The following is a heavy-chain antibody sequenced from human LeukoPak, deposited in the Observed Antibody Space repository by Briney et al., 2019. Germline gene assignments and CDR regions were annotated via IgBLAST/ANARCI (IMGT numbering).Heavy chain of an antibody. CDR3: ASGSYSRAFDY. D-gene: IGHD1-26*01. CDR1: GFTFSSYS. J-gene: IGHJ4*02. V-gene: IGHV3-48*01. CDR2: ISSSSSTI. Sequence: GGSLRLSCAASGFTFSSYSMNWVRQAPGKGLEWVSYISSSSSTIYYADSVKGRFTISRDNAKNSLYLQMNSLRAEDTAVYYCASGSYSRAFDYWGQGTLVTVSS.